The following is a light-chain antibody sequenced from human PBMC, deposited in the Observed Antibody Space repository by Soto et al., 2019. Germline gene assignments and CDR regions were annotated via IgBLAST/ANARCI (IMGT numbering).Light chain of an antibody. CDR1: SSDVGGYNY. Sequence: QSALTQPASVSGSPGQSITISCTGTSSDVGGYNYVSWSQHHPGKAPKLMIYEVSHWPSGVSNRFAGSKSGNTASLTISGLQAEDEADYYCSSYTTTNTYVFGTGTKLTVL. CDR2: EVS. CDR3: SSYTTTNTYV. J-gene: IGLJ1*01. V-gene: IGLV2-14*01.